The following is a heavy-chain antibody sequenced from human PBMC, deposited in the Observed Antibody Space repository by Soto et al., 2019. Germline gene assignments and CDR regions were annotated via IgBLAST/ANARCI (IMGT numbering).Heavy chain of an antibody. D-gene: IGHD5-12*01. Sequence: PSETLSLTCTVSGGSISSSSYYWGWIRQPPGKGLEWIGSIYYSGSTYYNPSLKSRVTISVDTSKNQFSLKLSSVTAADTAVYYCASTPSVDIVATIVWFDPWGQGTLVTVSS. J-gene: IGHJ5*02. V-gene: IGHV4-39*01. CDR1: GGSISSSSYY. CDR2: IYYSGST. CDR3: ASTPSVDIVATIVWFDP.